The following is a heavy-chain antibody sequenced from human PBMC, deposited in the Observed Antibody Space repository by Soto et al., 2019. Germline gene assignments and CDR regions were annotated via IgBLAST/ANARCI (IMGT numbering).Heavy chain of an antibody. D-gene: IGHD1-7*01. V-gene: IGHV1-69*01. CDR1: GGTFSSYA. J-gene: IGHJ6*02. CDR2: IIPIFGTA. Sequence: QVQLVQSGAEVKKPGSSVKVSCKASGGTFSSYAISWVRQAPGQGLEWMGGIIPIFGTANYAQKFQGRVTITADESTSPAYMELSSPRSEDTAVYYCARDPVELLFRWGEYYYYGMDVWGQGTTVTVSS. CDR3: ARDPVELLFRWGEYYYYGMDV.